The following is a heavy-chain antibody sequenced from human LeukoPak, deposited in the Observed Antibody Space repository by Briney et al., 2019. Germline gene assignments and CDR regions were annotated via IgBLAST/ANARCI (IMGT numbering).Heavy chain of an antibody. J-gene: IGHJ3*02. D-gene: IGHD4-17*01. CDR3: ARLNADYGYYGPHDAFDI. Sequence: SETLSLTCDVSGDSISTPHWWSWVRQPPGKGLEGIGEIFHSGRVNYIPSLQSRVTISLDKSKNQISLEVNSVTAADTAVYYCARLNADYGYYGPHDAFDIWGQGTLVAVSS. V-gene: IGHV4-4*02. CDR2: IFHSGRV. CDR1: GDSISTPHW.